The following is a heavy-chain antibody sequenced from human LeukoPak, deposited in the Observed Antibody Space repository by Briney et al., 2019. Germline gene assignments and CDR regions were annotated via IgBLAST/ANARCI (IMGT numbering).Heavy chain of an antibody. Sequence: GGSLRLSCAASGFTFSDYYMSWIRQAPGKGLEWVSYISSSGSTIYYADSVKGRFTISRDNAKNSLYLQMNSLRAEDTAVYYCARDIVVVPAAIIDAFDIWGQGTMVTVSS. V-gene: IGHV3-11*04. CDR3: ARDIVVVPAAIIDAFDI. J-gene: IGHJ3*02. CDR2: ISSSGSTI. D-gene: IGHD2-2*01. CDR1: GFTFSDYY.